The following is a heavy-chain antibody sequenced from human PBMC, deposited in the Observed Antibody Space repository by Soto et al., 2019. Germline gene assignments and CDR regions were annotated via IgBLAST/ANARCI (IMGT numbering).Heavy chain of an antibody. V-gene: IGHV1-2*02. D-gene: IGHD6-13*01. CDR2: INHNSGGT. Sequence: ASVKVSCKASGYTFAGYYMHWVRQAAGQGLEWMGWINHNSGGTNYAQKFQGRVTMTRDTSISTAYMELSRLRSDDTAVYYCAREKNFGIAAAGGLRHWGQGTLVTVSS. CDR1: GYTFAGYY. J-gene: IGHJ4*02. CDR3: AREKNFGIAAAGGLRH.